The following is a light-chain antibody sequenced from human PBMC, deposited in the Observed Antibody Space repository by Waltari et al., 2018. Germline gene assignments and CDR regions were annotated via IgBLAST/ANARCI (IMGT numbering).Light chain of an antibody. CDR3: QAWDRNTYVV. V-gene: IGLV3-1*01. CDR2: QVN. J-gene: IGLJ2*01. Sequence: SYELTQPPSVSVSPGQTATIPCSGDKLEDKYASWYQQRPGQSPVLVIYQVNRRPSGIPERFSGSTSGNTATLTISGTQAMDEADYYCQAWDRNTYVVFGGGTKVTVL. CDR1: KLEDKY.